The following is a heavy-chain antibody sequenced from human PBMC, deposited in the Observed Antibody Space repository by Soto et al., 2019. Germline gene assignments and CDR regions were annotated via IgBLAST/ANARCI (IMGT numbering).Heavy chain of an antibody. Sequence: QVQLQQWGAGLLKPSETLSLTCAVYGGSFSGYYWSWIRQPPGKGLEWIGEINHSGSTNYNPSLKSRVTISVDTSKNQFSLKLSSVTAADTAVYYCARGFHGWHVWGSYRPAVFDYWGQGTLVTVSS. J-gene: IGHJ4*02. D-gene: IGHD3-16*02. V-gene: IGHV4-34*01. CDR1: GGSFSGYY. CDR3: ARGFHGWHVWGSYRPAVFDY. CDR2: INHSGST.